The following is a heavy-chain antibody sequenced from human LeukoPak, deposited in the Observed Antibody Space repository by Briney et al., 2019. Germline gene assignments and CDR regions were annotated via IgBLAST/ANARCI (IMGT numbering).Heavy chain of an antibody. V-gene: IGHV5-51*01. D-gene: IGHD3-22*01. CDR2: IYPGDPDT. J-gene: IGHJ4*02. CDR3: ARYYYDSSGGRHFDY. CDR1: GYSFSSYW. Sequence: PGESLKISCKGSGYSFSSYWIGWVRQMPGKGLEWMGIIYPGDPDTRYSPSFQGQVTISADKSISTAYLQWSSLKASDTAMYYCARYYYDSSGGRHFDYWGQGTLVTVSS.